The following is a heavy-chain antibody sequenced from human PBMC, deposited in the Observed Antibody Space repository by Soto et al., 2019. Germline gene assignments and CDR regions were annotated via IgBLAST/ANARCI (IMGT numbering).Heavy chain of an antibody. D-gene: IGHD3-16*01. V-gene: IGHV3-7*05. Sequence: EVQLVESGGGLVQPGGPLRLSCGASEFTFNNYWMNWVRQAPGKGLEWVANINPDGSEKRHVDSVKGRFIVSRDNAKNSLYLQMNSLRAEDTAVYYCAGWGQQNYWGLGTLVTVSS. CDR1: EFTFNNYW. CDR2: INPDGSEK. J-gene: IGHJ4*02. CDR3: AGWGQQNY.